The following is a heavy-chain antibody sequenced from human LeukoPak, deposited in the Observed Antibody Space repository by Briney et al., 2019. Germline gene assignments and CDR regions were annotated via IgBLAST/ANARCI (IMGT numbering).Heavy chain of an antibody. CDR1: GGSISSGGYY. J-gene: IGHJ4*02. V-gene: IGHV4-30-2*01. CDR3: SRGWGTSLTNSGSYDY. CDR2: IYHSGST. D-gene: IGHD1-26*01. Sequence: SETLSLTCTVSGGSISSGGYYWSWIRQPPGKGLEWIGYIYHSGSTYYNPSLKSRVTISVDTSKNQFSLKLSSVTAADTAVYYCSRGWGTSLTNSGSYDYWGQGTLVTVSS.